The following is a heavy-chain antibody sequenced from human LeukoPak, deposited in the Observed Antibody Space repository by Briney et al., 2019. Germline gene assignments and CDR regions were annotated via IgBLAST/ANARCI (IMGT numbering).Heavy chain of an antibody. J-gene: IGHJ4*02. CDR1: GFTFSSYA. CDR3: AKNRMGANYDY. CDR2: ISGSGGST. Sequence: GGSLRLSCAAYGFTFSSYAMSWVRQAPGKGMEWVSAISGSGGSTYYADSVKGRFTISRDNSKNTLYLQMNSLRAEDTAVYYCAKNRMGANYDYWGQGTLVTVSS. D-gene: IGHD1-26*01. V-gene: IGHV3-23*01.